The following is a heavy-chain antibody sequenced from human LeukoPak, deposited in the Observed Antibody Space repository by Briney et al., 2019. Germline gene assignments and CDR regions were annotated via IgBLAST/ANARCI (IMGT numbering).Heavy chain of an antibody. CDR3: ARGVRDYYYYLDV. Sequence: GGSLRLSCAASGFTFSRFWMSWVRQAPGKGLEWVAYIKEDGTEKYYLDSEKGRFTISRDNAKNSLYLQMNRLRVEDTSLYYCARGVRDYYYYLDVWGKGTTVAVSS. D-gene: IGHD4/OR15-4a*01. J-gene: IGHJ6*03. V-gene: IGHV3-7*01. CDR2: IKEDGTEK. CDR1: GFTFSRFW.